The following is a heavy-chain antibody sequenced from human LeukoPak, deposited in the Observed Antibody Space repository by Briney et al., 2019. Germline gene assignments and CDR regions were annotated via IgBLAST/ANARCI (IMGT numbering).Heavy chain of an antibody. D-gene: IGHD3-16*01. CDR2: ISSTSSAI. J-gene: IGHJ4*02. Sequence: GGSLRLSCAASGFTFSSYSTNWVRQAPGKGLEWLSYISSTSSAIYYADSLKGRFTISRDNAKNSLYLQMDSLRAEDTAVYYCARVIGSYGDAAYWGQGTLVTVSS. CDR1: GFTFSSYS. CDR3: ARVIGSYGDAAY. V-gene: IGHV3-48*04.